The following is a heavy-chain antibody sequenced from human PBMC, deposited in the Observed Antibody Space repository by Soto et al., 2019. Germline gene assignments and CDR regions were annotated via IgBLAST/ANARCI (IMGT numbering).Heavy chain of an antibody. Sequence: QVQLQESGPGLVKPSETLSLTCSVSGGSISRYYCSWVRQPPGKGLEWIGHMHYSGNTRYNPSLKSRATVSLDTSKNQSSLKLSSVHAADTAVYYCATSTGWPGFDFWGQGTLATVSS. CDR2: MHYSGNT. CDR3: ATSTGWPGFDF. CDR1: GGSISRYY. D-gene: IGHD2-8*02. J-gene: IGHJ4*02. V-gene: IGHV4-59*08.